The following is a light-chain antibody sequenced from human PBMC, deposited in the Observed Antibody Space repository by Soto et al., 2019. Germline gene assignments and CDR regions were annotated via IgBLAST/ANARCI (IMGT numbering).Light chain of an antibody. CDR3: QQYNNWPPIP. CDR2: GAS. CDR1: QSVSSN. Sequence: EIVMTQSPATLSVSPGERATLSCRASQSVSSNLAWYQQKPGQAPRLLIYGASTRATGIPARFSGSGSGTEFPLTISSLQSEVLAVFYCQQYNNWPPIPFGQGTRLEIK. V-gene: IGKV3-15*01. J-gene: IGKJ5*01.